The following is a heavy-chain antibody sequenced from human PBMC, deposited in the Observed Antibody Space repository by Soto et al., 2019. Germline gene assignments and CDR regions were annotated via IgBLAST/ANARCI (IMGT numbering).Heavy chain of an antibody. CDR2: IYYSGST. Sequence: QVQLQESGPGLVKPSQTLSLTCTVSGGSISSGGYYWSWIRQHPGKGLEWIGYIYYSGSTYYNPSLKSRVTISVDTSKNQFSLKLSSVTAADTAVYYCARALSSTTSNPQGSDWFDPWGQGTLITVSS. J-gene: IGHJ5*02. V-gene: IGHV4-31*03. CDR3: ARALSSTTSNPQGSDWFDP. CDR1: GGSISSGGYY. D-gene: IGHD2-2*01.